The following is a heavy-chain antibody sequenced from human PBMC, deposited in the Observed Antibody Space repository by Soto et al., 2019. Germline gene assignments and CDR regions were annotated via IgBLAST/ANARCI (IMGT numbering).Heavy chain of an antibody. J-gene: IGHJ6*02. CDR3: ARGLGELLSWYYYYGMDV. CDR1: GFTFSSYG. CDR2: IWYDGSNK. D-gene: IGHD3-10*01. V-gene: IGHV3-33*01. Sequence: QPGGSLRLSCAASGFTFSSYGMHWVRQAPGKGLEWVAVIWYDGSNKYYADSVKGRFTISRDNSKNTLYLQMNSLRAEDTAVYYCARGLGELLSWYYYYGMDVWGQGTTVTVSS.